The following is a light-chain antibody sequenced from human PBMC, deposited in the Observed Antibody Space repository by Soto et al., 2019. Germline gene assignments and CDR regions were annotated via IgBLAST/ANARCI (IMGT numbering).Light chain of an antibody. CDR1: SSDVGDYNY. Sequence: QSALTQPASVSGSPGQSITISCTGTSSDVGDYNYVSWYQQHPGKVPKLMICEVSNRPSGVSNRFSGSNSGNTASLTNSGLQAEDEADYYCSSYTSSSTYVFGTGTKLTVL. J-gene: IGLJ1*01. CDR3: SSYTSSSTYV. CDR2: EVS. V-gene: IGLV2-14*01.